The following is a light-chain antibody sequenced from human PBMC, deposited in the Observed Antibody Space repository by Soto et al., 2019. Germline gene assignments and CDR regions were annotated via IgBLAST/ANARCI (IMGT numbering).Light chain of an antibody. CDR2: AXS. Sequence: IHMTQSPSSLSASLGDRVTIFXRASRSIRSYLNWYQQQPGXAPKXXXYAXSSLQTGCPSRLSGSGSGTDFTLTISSLQPEYFAMYYCQQSYSTTRTFGGGTKVDIK. CDR3: QQSYSTTRT. CDR1: RSIRSY. J-gene: IGKJ4*02. V-gene: IGKV1-39*01.